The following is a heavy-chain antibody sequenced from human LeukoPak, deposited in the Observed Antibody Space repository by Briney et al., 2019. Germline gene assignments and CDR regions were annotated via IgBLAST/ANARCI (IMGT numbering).Heavy chain of an antibody. V-gene: IGHV3-66*02. CDR3: ARGRARSVSWVEFVL. J-gene: IGHJ5*02. CDR1: GFTVSSTY. CDR2: IYGDGGT. D-gene: IGHD3-3*01. Sequence: GGSLRLTCTVSGFTVSSTYMDWVRQAPGKGLEWVSLIYGDGGTVYADSVKGRFTISRDNSKNMVYIQMSSLRTEDSAVYYSARGRARSVSWVEFVLCGPGALGTASS.